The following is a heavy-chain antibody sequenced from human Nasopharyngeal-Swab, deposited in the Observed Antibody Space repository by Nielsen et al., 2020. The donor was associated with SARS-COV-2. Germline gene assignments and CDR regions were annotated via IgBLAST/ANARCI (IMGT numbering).Heavy chain of an antibody. V-gene: IGHV1-24*01. CDR3: ATSAPYCSSTSCFYWFDP. Sequence: ASVQVSCKVSGYTLTELSMHWVRQAPGKGLEWMGGFDPEDGETIYAQKFQGRVTMTEDTSTDTAYIELSSLRCEDTAVYYCATSAPYCSSTSCFYWFDPWGQGTLVTVSS. D-gene: IGHD2-2*01. CDR2: FDPEDGET. CDR1: GYTLTELS. J-gene: IGHJ5*02.